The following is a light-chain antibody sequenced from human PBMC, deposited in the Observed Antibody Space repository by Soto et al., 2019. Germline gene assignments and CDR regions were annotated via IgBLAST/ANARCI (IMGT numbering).Light chain of an antibody. J-gene: IGKJ2*01. Sequence: EIVLTQSPGTLSLSPGERATLSCRASRSLSSSYVVWYQQKPGQAPRLLIYVASRRATGMPDRFSGSGSATEYTLTISRLEAEDFAVYYCQQQGTFGQGTRLEIK. CDR3: QQQGT. CDR1: RSLSSSY. CDR2: VAS. V-gene: IGKV3-20*01.